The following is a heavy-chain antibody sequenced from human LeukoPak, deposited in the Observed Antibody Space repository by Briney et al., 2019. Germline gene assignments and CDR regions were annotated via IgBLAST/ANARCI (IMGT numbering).Heavy chain of an antibody. Sequence: GSLRLSCAASGFTFSDYYMSWIRQAPGKGLEWVSYISSSGSTIYYADSVKGRFTISRDNAKNSLYLQMNSLRAEDTAVYYCARDMGREVYSSSPDYWGQGTLVTVSS. CDR2: ISSSGSTI. D-gene: IGHD6-13*01. CDR3: ARDMGREVYSSSPDY. CDR1: GFTFSDYY. J-gene: IGHJ4*02. V-gene: IGHV3-11*01.